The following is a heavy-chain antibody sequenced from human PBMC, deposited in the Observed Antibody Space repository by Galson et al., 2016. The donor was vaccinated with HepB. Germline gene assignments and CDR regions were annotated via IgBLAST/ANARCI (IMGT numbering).Heavy chain of an antibody. CDR2: ISSLNTYI. J-gene: IGHJ4*02. D-gene: IGHD1-26*01. CDR3: ARDEGRSYSGMDF. CDR1: GFSLSGYS. Sequence: SLRLSCAASGFSLSGYSMNWVRQAPGKGLEWVASISSLNTYIYYADPVKGRFTISRDNSKNTLYLQMNSLRADDTAVFYCARDEGRSYSGMDFWGQGTLVTVSS. V-gene: IGHV3-21*01.